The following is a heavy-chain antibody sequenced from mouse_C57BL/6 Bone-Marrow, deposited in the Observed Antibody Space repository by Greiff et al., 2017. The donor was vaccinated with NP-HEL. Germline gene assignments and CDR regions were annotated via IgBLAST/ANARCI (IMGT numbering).Heavy chain of an antibody. CDR3: ARGLLRHFDV. CDR2: IDPSDSYT. Sequence: QVQLQQPGAELVKPGASVKLSCKASGYTFTSYWMQWVKQRPGQGLEWIGEIDPSDSYTNYNQKFKGKATLTVDTSSSTAYMQLSSLTSEDSAVYYCARGLLRHFDVWGTGTTVTVSS. D-gene: IGHD1-2*01. V-gene: IGHV1-50*01. CDR1: GYTFTSYW. J-gene: IGHJ1*03.